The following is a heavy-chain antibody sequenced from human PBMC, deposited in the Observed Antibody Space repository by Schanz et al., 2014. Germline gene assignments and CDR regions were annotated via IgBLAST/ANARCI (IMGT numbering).Heavy chain of an antibody. J-gene: IGHJ4*02. CDR1: GFTFSSYA. CDR2: IVGSGVTT. V-gene: IGHV3-23*04. CDR3: ARGHTYSSATHDY. D-gene: IGHD6-19*01. Sequence: EVQLEESGGGLVQPGGSLRVSCAASGFTFSSYALIWVRQAPGKGLEWVSTIVGSGVTTYYADSVKGRFTTARDNSKNTLYLQLNSLRVDDTAVYYCARGHTYSSATHDYWGQGTLVTFSP.